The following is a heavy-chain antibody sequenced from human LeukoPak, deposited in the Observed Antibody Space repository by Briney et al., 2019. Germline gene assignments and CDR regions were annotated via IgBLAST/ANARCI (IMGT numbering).Heavy chain of an antibody. D-gene: IGHD3-10*01. V-gene: IGHV1-18*01. CDR2: IITYNGYT. J-gene: IGHJ4*02. Sequence: GASVKVSCKASGYTFTSYGISWVRQAPGQGLEWMGWIITYNGYTNYAQSLQGRVTMTTDTSTSTAYMELRSLRSDDTAVYYCARDWGYGSGSNYWGQGTLVTVSS. CDR1: GYTFTSYG. CDR3: ARDWGYGSGSNY.